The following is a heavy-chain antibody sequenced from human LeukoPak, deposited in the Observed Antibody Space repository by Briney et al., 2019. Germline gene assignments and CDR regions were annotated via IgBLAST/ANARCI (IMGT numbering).Heavy chain of an antibody. J-gene: IGHJ4*02. V-gene: IGHV4-59*01. Sequence: SETLSLTCTVSGGSISSYHWSWIRQPPGKGLEWIGYIYYSGSTNYNPSLKSRVTISVDTSKDQFSLKLSSVTAADTAVYYCARVRPASGWVFDYWGQGTLVTVSS. D-gene: IGHD6-19*01. CDR3: ARVRPASGWVFDY. CDR2: IYYSGST. CDR1: GGSISSYH.